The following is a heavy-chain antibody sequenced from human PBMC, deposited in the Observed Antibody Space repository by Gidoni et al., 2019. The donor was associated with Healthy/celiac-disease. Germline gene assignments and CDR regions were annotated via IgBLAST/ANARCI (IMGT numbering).Heavy chain of an antibody. Sequence: QVQLQESGPGLVKPSQTLSLTCTFSGGSISSGGYYWSWIRQHPGKGLEWIGYIYYSGSTYYNPSLKSRVTISVDTSKNQFSLKLSSVTAADTAVYYCARGYSSSYDFDYWGQGTLVTVSS. D-gene: IGHD6-13*01. CDR1: GGSISSGGYY. J-gene: IGHJ4*02. CDR2: IYYSGST. V-gene: IGHV4-31*03. CDR3: ARGYSSSYDFDY.